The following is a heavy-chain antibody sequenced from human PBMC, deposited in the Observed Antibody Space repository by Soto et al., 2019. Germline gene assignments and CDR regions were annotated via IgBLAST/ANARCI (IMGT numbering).Heavy chain of an antibody. V-gene: IGHV3-74*01. CDR1: GFTFSSYW. J-gene: IGHJ4*02. D-gene: IGHD6-13*01. CDR2: INSDGSST. Sequence: GSLRLSCAASGFTFSSYWMHWVRQAPGKGLVWVSRINSDGSSTSYADSVKGRFTISRDNAKNTLYLQMNSLRAEDTAVYYCAREDSEQQLEYYFDYWGQGTLVTVSS. CDR3: AREDSEQQLEYYFDY.